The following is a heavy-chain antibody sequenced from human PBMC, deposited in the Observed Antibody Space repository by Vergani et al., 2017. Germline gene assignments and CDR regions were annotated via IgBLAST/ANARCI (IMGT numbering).Heavy chain of an antibody. CDR2: IKQDGSEK. CDR3: ARFLRETGSSGWYSTLRRYYMDV. J-gene: IGHJ6*03. V-gene: IGHV3-7*03. D-gene: IGHD6-19*01. Sequence: EVQLVESGGGLVQPGGSLRLSCAASGFTFSSYWMSWVRQAPGKGLEWVANIKQDGSEKYYVDSVKGRFTISRDNAKNSLYLQMNSLRAEDTAVYYCARFLRETGSSGWYSTLRRYYMDVWGKGTTVTVSS. CDR1: GFTFSSYW.